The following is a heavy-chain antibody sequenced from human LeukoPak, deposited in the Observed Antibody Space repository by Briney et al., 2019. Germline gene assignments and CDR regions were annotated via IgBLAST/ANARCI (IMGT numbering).Heavy chain of an antibody. CDR1: GGSFSGYY. J-gene: IGHJ3*02. CDR2: INHSGSA. Sequence: SETLSLTCAVYGGSFSGYYWSWIRQPPGKGLEWIGEINHSGSANYNPSLKSRVTISVDTSKNQFSLKLSSVTAADTAVYYCASAPPEKPLTALWFGESARGAFDIWGQGTMVTVSS. CDR3: ASAPPEKPLTALWFGESARGAFDI. V-gene: IGHV4-34*01. D-gene: IGHD3-10*01.